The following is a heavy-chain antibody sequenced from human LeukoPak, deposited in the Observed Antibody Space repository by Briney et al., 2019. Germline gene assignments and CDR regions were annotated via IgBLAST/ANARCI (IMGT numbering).Heavy chain of an antibody. Sequence: PGGTLRLSCAASGFTFTSYAMHWVRQAPGKGLEWVAVISYDGSNKYYADSVKGRFTISRDNSKNTLYLQMNNLRVEDTALYYCATDRSGFGANDYWGQGTLVTVSS. CDR3: ATDRSGFGANDY. CDR2: ISYDGSNK. J-gene: IGHJ4*02. D-gene: IGHD3-10*01. V-gene: IGHV3-30*04. CDR1: GFTFTSYA.